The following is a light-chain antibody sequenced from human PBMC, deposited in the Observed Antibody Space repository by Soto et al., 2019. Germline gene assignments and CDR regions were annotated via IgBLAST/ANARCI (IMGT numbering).Light chain of an antibody. J-gene: IGLJ1*01. CDR2: DVS. CDR1: SSDVGRYNY. V-gene: IGLV2-11*01. Sequence: QSALTQPRSVSGSPGQSVTISCTGTSSDVGRYNYVSWYQHHPGTAPKVMIYDVSERPSGVPDRFSGSKSGNTASLTISGLQAEDEADYYCCSYAGSPRFVFGTRTMVTVL. CDR3: CSYAGSPRFV.